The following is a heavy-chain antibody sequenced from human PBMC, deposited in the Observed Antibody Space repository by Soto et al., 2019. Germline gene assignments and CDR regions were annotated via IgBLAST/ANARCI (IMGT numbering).Heavy chain of an antibody. J-gene: IGHJ4*02. CDR1: GFTFSSYG. D-gene: IGHD2-2*01. V-gene: IGHV3-30*18. CDR3: AKDHCSSTSCHWGLDY. Sequence: GGSLRLSCAASGFTFSSYGMHWVRQAPGKGLEWVAVISYDGSNKYYADSVKGRFTISRDNSKNTLYLQMNSLRAEDTAVYYCAKDHCSSTSCHWGLDYWGQGTLVTVSS. CDR2: ISYDGSNK.